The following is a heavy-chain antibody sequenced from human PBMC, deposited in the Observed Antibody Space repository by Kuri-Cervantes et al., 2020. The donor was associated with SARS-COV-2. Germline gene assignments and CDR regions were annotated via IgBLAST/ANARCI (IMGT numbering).Heavy chain of an antibody. J-gene: IGHJ4*02. Sequence: AGSLRLSCAASGFTFSSYGMHWVRQAPGKGLEWVAVISYDGSNKYYADSVKGRFTISRDNSKNTLYLQMNSLRAEDTAVYYCAKDLRLLWFGELLYWGQGTLVTVSS. CDR2: ISYDGSNK. V-gene: IGHV3-30*18. CDR1: GFTFSSYG. D-gene: IGHD3-10*01. CDR3: AKDLRLLWFGELLY.